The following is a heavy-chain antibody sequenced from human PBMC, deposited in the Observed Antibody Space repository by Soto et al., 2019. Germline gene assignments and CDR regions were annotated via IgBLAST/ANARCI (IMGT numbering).Heavy chain of an antibody. CDR2: FKRNTDAGTA. Sequence: PGESLRLSCAASGFTFTKAWMNWVRKAPGEGLGWGGRFKRNTDAGTADYATPVEGRFSISGDDSKNMVYFQLNNLKAEDTAVYYWTTALHFNGNGYLYGVDVWGQGTTVTVSS. J-gene: IGHJ6*02. D-gene: IGHD1-20*01. CDR1: GFTFTKAW. CDR3: TTALHFNGNGYLYGVDV. V-gene: IGHV3-15*01.